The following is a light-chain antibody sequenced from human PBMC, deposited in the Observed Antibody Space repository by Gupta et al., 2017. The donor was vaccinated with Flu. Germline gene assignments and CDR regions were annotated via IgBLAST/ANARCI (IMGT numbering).Light chain of an antibody. CDR1: SSNIGINY. CDR3: AAWDDSLSGVI. Sequence: QSVLTQPPSVSGTPGQRVTISCSGSSSNIGINYVYWYQQLPGTAPKLLIHTNNERPSGVPDRFSGSKSGTSASLAISGLRAEDEADYYCAAWDDSLSGVIFGGGTNLTVL. V-gene: IGLV1-47*01. J-gene: IGLJ2*01. CDR2: TNN.